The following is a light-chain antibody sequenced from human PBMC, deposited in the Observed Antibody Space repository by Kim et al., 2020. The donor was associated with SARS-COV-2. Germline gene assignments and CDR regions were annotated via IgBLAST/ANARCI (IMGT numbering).Light chain of an antibody. CDR3: QQRGS. CDR1: QGVSNY. CDR2: EAS. Sequence: EIVLWQSPGTLSLSPGDRATLSCRASQGVSNYLAWYQQKPGQAPRLLIYEASKRAAGIPARFSGSGSGTDFTLTISRLEPGDSEVYFCQQRGSFGQGTRLEIK. J-gene: IGKJ5*01. V-gene: IGKV3-11*01.